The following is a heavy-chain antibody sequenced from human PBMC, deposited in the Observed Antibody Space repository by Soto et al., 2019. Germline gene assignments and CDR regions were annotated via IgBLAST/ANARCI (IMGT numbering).Heavy chain of an antibody. Sequence: ASVKVSCKASGYTFTSYYMHWVRQAPGQGLEWMGIIKPSGGSTSYAQRFQGRVTMTRDTSTSTVYMELSSLSSEDTAVYYCATKHIGSPFDYWGQGTLVTSPQ. J-gene: IGHJ4*02. CDR2: IKPSGGST. CDR3: ATKHIGSPFDY. CDR1: GYTFTSYY. D-gene: IGHD3-10*01. V-gene: IGHV1-46*01.